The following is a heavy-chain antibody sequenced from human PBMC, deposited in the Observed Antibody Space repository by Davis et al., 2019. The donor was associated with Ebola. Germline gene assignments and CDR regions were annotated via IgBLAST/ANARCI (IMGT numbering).Heavy chain of an antibody. D-gene: IGHD4-23*01. CDR1: GFTFSSYS. CDR3: TTDDYGGNSPFWYFDL. Sequence: GGSLRLSCAASGFTFSSYSMNWVRQAPGKGLEWVSSISSSSSYIYYADSVKGRFTISRDNSRNTLYLQMHSLRAGDTAVYYCTTDDYGGNSPFWYFDLWGRGTLVTVSS. CDR2: ISSSSSYI. V-gene: IGHV3-21*03. J-gene: IGHJ2*01.